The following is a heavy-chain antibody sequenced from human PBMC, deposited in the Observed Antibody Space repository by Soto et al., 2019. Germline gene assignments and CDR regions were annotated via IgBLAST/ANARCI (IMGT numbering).Heavy chain of an antibody. CDR1: GFTFSSYA. Sequence: HPGGSLRLSCAASGFTFSSYAMHWVRQAPGKGLEWVAVISYDGSNKYYADSVKGRFTTSRDNSKNTLYLQMNSLRAEDTAVYYCARGRYNWNDSDYGMDVWGQGTTVTVSS. J-gene: IGHJ6*02. CDR3: ARGRYNWNDSDYGMDV. CDR2: ISYDGSNK. V-gene: IGHV3-30-3*01. D-gene: IGHD1-20*01.